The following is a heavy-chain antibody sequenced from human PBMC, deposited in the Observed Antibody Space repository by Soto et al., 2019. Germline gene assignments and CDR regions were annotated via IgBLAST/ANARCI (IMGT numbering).Heavy chain of an antibody. CDR1: GYTFIGHY. CDR2: INPNSGGT. D-gene: IGHD3-9*01. J-gene: IGHJ3*02. CDR3: ARDSHYDILTGYSRNGFDI. V-gene: IGHV1-2*02. Sequence: ASVKVSCKASGYTFIGHYIHWVRQAPGQGLEWMGWINPNSGGTNYAQNFQGRVTMTRDTSISTGYMELSRLRSDDTAVYYCARDSHYDILTGYSRNGFDIWGQGTMVTVSS.